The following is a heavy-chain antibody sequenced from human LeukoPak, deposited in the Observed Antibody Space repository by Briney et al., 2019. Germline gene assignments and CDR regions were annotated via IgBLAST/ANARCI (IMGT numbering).Heavy chain of an antibody. J-gene: IGHJ5*01. CDR1: GGSFSGYY. Sequence: SETLSLTCAVYGGSFSGYYWSWIRQPPGKGLEWIGYIYHSGSTYYNPSLKSRVTISVDRSKNQFSLKLSSVTAADTAVYFCARSPSGYRFDYWGQRTLVTVSS. CDR2: IYHSGST. D-gene: IGHD3-22*01. CDR3: ARSPSGYRFDY. V-gene: IGHV4-34*01.